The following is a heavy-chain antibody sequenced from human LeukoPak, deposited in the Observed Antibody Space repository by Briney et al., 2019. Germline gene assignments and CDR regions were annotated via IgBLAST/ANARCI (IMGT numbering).Heavy chain of an antibody. Sequence: GGSLRLSCAASGFTFSSYAMHWVRQAPGKGLEWVAVISYDGSNKYYADSVKGRFTISRDNSKNTLYLQMNSLRAEDTAVNYCARGDYYDSSGYYPHYFDYWGQGTLVTVSS. J-gene: IGHJ4*02. CDR1: GFTFSSYA. D-gene: IGHD3-22*01. CDR3: ARGDYYDSSGYYPHYFDY. CDR2: ISYDGSNK. V-gene: IGHV3-30*04.